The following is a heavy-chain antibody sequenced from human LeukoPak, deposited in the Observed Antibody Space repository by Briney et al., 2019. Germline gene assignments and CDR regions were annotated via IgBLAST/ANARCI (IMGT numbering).Heavy chain of an antibody. D-gene: IGHD2-21*02. CDR3: ALVVATTPLMDV. CDR1: GGSFSGYY. CDR2: LSHSGTT. J-gene: IGHJ6*02. Sequence: PSETLSLTCAVYGGSFSGYYWNWIRQAPREGLEWIGELSHSGTTKYNPSLKSRVTMSEDKSKNQFSLKLNSVTAADTGVYYCALVVATTPLMDVWGQGTTDTVSS. V-gene: IGHV4-34*01.